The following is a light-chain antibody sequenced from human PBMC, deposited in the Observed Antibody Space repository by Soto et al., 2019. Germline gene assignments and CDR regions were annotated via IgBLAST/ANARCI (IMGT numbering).Light chain of an antibody. CDR2: VNGDGSH. J-gene: IGLJ2*01. Sequence: QLVLTQSPSASASLGASVKLTCTLSSGHSTYAITWHQQQPEKGPRYLMKVNGDGSHNRGDGIPDRFSGSSSGLERYLTIPSLQSEDEADYYCQTWGTGIQVFGGGTKVTVL. CDR3: QTWGTGIQV. CDR1: SGHSTYA. V-gene: IGLV4-69*01.